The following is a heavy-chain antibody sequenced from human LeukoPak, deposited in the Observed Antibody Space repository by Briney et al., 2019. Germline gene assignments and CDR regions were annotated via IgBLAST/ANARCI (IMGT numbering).Heavy chain of an antibody. CDR1: GGSISSYY. Sequence: SQTLSLTCTVSGGSISSYYWSWIRQPPGKGLEWIGYVYYGASTNYSPSLKSRVTISVDTSKNQFSLKLTSVTAADTAVYYCARALVRGVTGRYYYGMDVWGQGTTVTVSS. V-gene: IGHV4-59*01. J-gene: IGHJ6*02. CDR3: ARALVRGVTGRYYYGMDV. D-gene: IGHD3-10*01. CDR2: VYYGAST.